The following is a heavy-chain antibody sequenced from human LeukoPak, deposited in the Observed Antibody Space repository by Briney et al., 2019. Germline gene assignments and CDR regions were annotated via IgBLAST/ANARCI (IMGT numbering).Heavy chain of an antibody. CDR2: MYYSGST. Sequence: SETLSLTCTVAGGSISGYYWSWIRQPPGKGLEWIGYMYYSGSTKYNPSLKSRVTISVDTSKNQLSLKLSSVTAADTAVYYCARQDYYYYMDVWGKGTTVTVSS. V-gene: IGHV4-59*08. CDR1: GGSISGYY. CDR3: ARQDYYYYMDV. J-gene: IGHJ6*03.